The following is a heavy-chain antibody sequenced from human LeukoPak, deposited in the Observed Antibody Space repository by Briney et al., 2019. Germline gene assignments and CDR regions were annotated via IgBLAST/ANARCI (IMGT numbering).Heavy chain of an antibody. CDR1: GYTFTSYA. CDR3: ARVNDFWSADAFDI. J-gene: IGHJ3*02. Sequence: GASVKVSCKASGYTFTSYAMHWVRLAPGQRLELMGWSNAGNGNTKYSQKFQGRVTITRDTSASTAYMELSSLRSEDTAVYYCARVNDFWSADAFDIWGQGTMVTVSS. D-gene: IGHD3-3*01. V-gene: IGHV1-3*01. CDR2: SNAGNGNT.